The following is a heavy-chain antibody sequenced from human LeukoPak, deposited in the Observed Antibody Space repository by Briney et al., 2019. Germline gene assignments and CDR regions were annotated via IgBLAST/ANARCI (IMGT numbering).Heavy chain of an antibody. Sequence: PGGSLRLSCAASGFTFSCCGIHWVRQAPGKGLEWVAFIRYDGSNKYYADSVKGRFTISRDNSKNTLYLQMNSLRAEDTAVYYCANELAVAADGALDIWGQGTMVTVSS. V-gene: IGHV3-30*02. CDR2: IRYDGSNK. CDR3: ANELAVAADGALDI. D-gene: IGHD6-19*01. J-gene: IGHJ3*02. CDR1: GFTFSCCG.